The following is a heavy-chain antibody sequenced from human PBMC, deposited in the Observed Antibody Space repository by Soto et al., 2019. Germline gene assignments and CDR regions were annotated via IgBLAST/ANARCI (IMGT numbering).Heavy chain of an antibody. CDR2: IYYSGST. J-gene: IGHJ4*02. CDR1: GGSISSSSYY. D-gene: IGHD2-15*01. Sequence: QLQLQESGPGLVKPSETLSLTCTVSGGSISSSSYYWGWIRQPPGKGLEWIGSIYYSGSTYYNPSLKSRVTISVDTSKNQFSLKLSSVTAADTAVYYCARRYVVVVAATHYFDYWGQGTLVTVSS. CDR3: ARRYVVVVAATHYFDY. V-gene: IGHV4-39*01.